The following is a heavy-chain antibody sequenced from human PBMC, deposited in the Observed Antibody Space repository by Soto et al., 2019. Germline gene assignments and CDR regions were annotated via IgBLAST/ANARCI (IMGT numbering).Heavy chain of an antibody. J-gene: IGHJ6*02. D-gene: IGHD3-22*01. V-gene: IGHV4-61*01. CDR2: IYYSGST. Sequence: TSETLSLTCTVSGGSVSSGSYYWSWIRQPPGKGLEWIGYIYYSGSTNYNPSLKSRVTISVDTSKNQFSLKLSSVTAADTAVYYCARDYYDMGYYYGMDVWGQGTTVTVS. CDR1: GGSVSSGSYY. CDR3: ARDYYDMGYYYGMDV.